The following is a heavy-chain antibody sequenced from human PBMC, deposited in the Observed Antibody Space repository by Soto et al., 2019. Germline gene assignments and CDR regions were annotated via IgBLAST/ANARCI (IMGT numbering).Heavy chain of an antibody. D-gene: IGHD3-3*01. J-gene: IGHJ4*02. CDR1: GDSISSYY. CDR3: ARSYYDFWSGYPFDY. CDR2: IYYSGST. Sequence: ASETLSLTCIVSGDSISSYYWSWIRQPPGKRLEWIGYIYYSGSTNYNPSLKSRVAISVDTSKNQFSLRLSSVTAADTAVYYCARSYYDFWSGYPFDYWGQGTLVTVSS. V-gene: IGHV4-59*01.